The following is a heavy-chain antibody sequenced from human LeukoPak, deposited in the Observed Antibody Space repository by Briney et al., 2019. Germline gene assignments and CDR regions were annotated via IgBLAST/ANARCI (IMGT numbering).Heavy chain of an antibody. V-gene: IGHV3-43*02. CDR2: ISGDGGDT. CDR1: GFTFDDYA. Sequence: PGGSLRLSCAASGFTFDDYAMHWVRQAPGKGLEWVSLISGDGGDTYYADSVRGRFTISRDNSKNSLYLQMKSLRTEDTALYYSSLEGSSWYRYFQHWGQGTLVTVSS. J-gene: IGHJ1*01. D-gene: IGHD6-13*01. CDR3: SLEGSSWYRYFQH.